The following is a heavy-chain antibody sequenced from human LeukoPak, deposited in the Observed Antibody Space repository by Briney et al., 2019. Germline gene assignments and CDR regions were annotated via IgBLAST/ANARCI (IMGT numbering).Heavy chain of an antibody. D-gene: IGHD3-10*01. Sequence: GGSLGLSCTVSGFTVSSNSMSWVRQAPGKGLEWVSFIYSDNTHYSDSVKGRFTISRDNSKNTLYLQMNSLRAEDTAVYYCAKGGRYYGSGSYRWGQGTLVTVSS. CDR2: IYSDNT. V-gene: IGHV3-66*03. CDR1: GFTVSSNS. J-gene: IGHJ4*02. CDR3: AKGGRYYGSGSYR.